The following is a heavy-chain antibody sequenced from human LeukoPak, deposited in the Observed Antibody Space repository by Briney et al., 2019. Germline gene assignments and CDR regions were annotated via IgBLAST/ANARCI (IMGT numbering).Heavy chain of an antibody. Sequence: ASVEVSCKASGGTFSSYAISWVRQAPGQGLEWMGGIIPIFGTANYAQKFQSRVTITADESTSTAYMELSSLRSEDTAVYYCARVALAAAAEYFQHWGQGTLVTVSS. CDR1: GGTFSSYA. CDR3: ARVALAAAAEYFQH. CDR2: IIPIFGTA. D-gene: IGHD6-13*01. V-gene: IGHV1-69*13. J-gene: IGHJ1*01.